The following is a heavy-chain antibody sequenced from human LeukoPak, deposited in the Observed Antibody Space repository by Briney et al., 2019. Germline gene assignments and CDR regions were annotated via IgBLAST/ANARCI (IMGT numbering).Heavy chain of an antibody. CDR1: GGSISSSTYY. CDR3: ASGYSSSWYIL. V-gene: IGHV4-39*07. Sequence: PSETLSLTCTVSGGSISSSTYYWGWIRQPPGKGLEWIAGIYYSGSTYYSPSLKSRVTISVDTSKNQFSLKLSSVTAADTAVYYCASGYSSSWYILWGQGTLVTVSS. D-gene: IGHD6-13*01. J-gene: IGHJ4*02. CDR2: IYYSGST.